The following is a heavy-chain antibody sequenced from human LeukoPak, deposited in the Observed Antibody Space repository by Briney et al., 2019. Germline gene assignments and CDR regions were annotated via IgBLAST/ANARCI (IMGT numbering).Heavy chain of an antibody. CDR1: GFTFSSYS. CDR3: ARDSIMFGSYSSGWYRWFDP. V-gene: IGHV3-48*01. D-gene: IGHD6-19*01. CDR2: ISSSSSTI. J-gene: IGHJ5*02. Sequence: GGSLRLSCAASGFTFSSYSMNWVRQAPGKGLEWVSYISSSSSTIYYADSVKGRFTISRDNAKNSLYLQMNSLRAEDTAVYYCARDSIMFGSYSSGWYRWFDPWGQGTLVTVSP.